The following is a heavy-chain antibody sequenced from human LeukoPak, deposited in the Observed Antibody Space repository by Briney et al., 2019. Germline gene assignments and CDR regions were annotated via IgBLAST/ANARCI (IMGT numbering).Heavy chain of an antibody. D-gene: IGHD6-13*01. CDR2: ISYDGSTQ. CDR3: ARGDAAGRVYYYYMDV. CDR1: GFTFSSYA. Sequence: PGRSLRLSCAASGFTFSSYAMHWVRQAPGKGLEWVAFISYDGSTQYYADSVKGRFTISRDNSKNTLYLQMNSLRAEDTAVYYCARGDAAGRVYYYYMDVWGKGTTVTVSS. V-gene: IGHV3-30-3*01. J-gene: IGHJ6*03.